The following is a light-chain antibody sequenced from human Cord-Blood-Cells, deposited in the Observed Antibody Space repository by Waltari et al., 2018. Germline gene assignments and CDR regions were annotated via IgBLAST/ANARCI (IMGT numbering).Light chain of an antibody. CDR2: KAS. CDR1: QSISSW. Sequence: DIQMTQSPSTLSASVGDRVTITCRASQSISSWLAWYQQKPGKAPKLLIYKASSLESGVPARFSGSGSGTEFTLTISSLQPDDFATYYCQQYNSFPLTFGGGTKVEIK. CDR3: QQYNSFPLT. J-gene: IGKJ4*01. V-gene: IGKV1-5*03.